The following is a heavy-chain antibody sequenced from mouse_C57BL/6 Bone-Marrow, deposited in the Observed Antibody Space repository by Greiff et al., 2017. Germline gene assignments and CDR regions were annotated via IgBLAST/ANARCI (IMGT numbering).Heavy chain of an antibody. CDR3: ARRVGYYGSLDY. CDR2: ISNGGGST. CDR1: GFTFSDYY. Sequence: EVKVEESGGGLVQPGGSLKLSCAASGFTFSDYYMYWVRQTPEKRLEWVAYISNGGGSTYYPDTVKGRFTISRDNAKNTLYLQMSRLKSEDTAMYYCARRVGYYGSLDYWGQGTTLTVSS. V-gene: IGHV5-12*01. D-gene: IGHD1-1*01. J-gene: IGHJ2*01.